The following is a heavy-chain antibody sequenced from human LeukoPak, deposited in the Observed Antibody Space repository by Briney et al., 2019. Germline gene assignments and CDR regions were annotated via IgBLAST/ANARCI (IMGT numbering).Heavy chain of an antibody. J-gene: IGHJ4*02. V-gene: IGHV3-9*01. D-gene: IGHD2/OR15-2a*01. CDR1: GFNFDDFA. CDR2: ISWDSNKI. CDR3: ARVWRRKDISMPCDY. Sequence: GGSLRLSCAASGFNFDDFAMHWVRQAPGKGLEWVSDISWDSNKIAYADSVKGRFTISRDNAKDSLYLQMNSLRPEDTALYYCARVWRRKDISMPCDYWGQGTLVTVSS.